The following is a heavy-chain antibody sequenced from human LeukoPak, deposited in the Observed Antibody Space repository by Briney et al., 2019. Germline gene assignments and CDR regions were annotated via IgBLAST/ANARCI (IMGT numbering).Heavy chain of an antibody. CDR1: GGSISSGDYY. Sequence: SQTLSLTCTVSGGSISSGDYYWSWIRQPPGKGLEWIGYIYYSGGTYYNPSLKSRVTISVDTSKNQFSLKLSSVTAADTAVYYCAREGNPSWFDPWGQGTLVTVSS. J-gene: IGHJ5*02. CDR2: IYYSGGT. CDR3: AREGNPSWFDP. V-gene: IGHV4-30-4*08. D-gene: IGHD4-23*01.